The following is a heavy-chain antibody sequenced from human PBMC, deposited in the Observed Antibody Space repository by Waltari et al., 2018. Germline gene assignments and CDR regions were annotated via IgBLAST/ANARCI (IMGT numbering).Heavy chain of an antibody. V-gene: IGHV3-15*07. CDR1: GFTFTNAW. CDR2: IKTRTDGETT. D-gene: IGHD4-17*01. CDR3: ATGTMTLVTPFF. Sequence: EVQLVESGGGLVKPGGYLRLSCAASGFTFTNAWMNWVRQAPGRGLEWVGRIKTRTDGETTDYAASVKDRFTISRDDSKNTVYLQLTGLKTEDTAVYYCATGTMTLVTPFFWGQGTLVTVSS. J-gene: IGHJ4*02.